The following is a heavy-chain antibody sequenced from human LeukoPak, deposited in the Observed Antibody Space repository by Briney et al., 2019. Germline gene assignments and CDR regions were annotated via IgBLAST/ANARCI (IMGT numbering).Heavy chain of an antibody. Sequence: GGSLGLSCAASGFTFSNSALHWVRQAPGKGLEWVAVISYDGNNKYYADSVKGRFTISRDNSKNTLYLQMNSLRTEDTAVYYCAKPPPEYYYDSSGHWGQGTLVTVSS. CDR1: GFTFSNSA. CDR2: ISYDGNNK. J-gene: IGHJ4*02. D-gene: IGHD3-22*01. V-gene: IGHV3-30*18. CDR3: AKPPPEYYYDSSGH.